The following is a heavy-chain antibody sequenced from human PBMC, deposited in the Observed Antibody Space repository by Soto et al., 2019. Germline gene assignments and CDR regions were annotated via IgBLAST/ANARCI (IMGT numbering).Heavy chain of an antibody. J-gene: IGHJ5*02. Sequence: EVQLVESGGGLVKPGGSLRLSCAASRFTFSNAWMSWVRQAPGKGLEWVGRIKSKSDGGTTEYAATVKGSFTISRDDAKNTLYLQVNSLKTKDTAVYYCTTYLYCSSTSCDPENGFDPWGQGTLVTVST. CDR1: RFTFSNAW. D-gene: IGHD2-2*01. CDR2: IKSKSDGGTT. CDR3: TTYLYCSSTSCDPENGFDP. V-gene: IGHV3-15*01.